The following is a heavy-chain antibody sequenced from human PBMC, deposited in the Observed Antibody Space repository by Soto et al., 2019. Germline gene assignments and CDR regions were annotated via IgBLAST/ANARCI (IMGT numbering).Heavy chain of an antibody. Sequence: QVQLVQSGAAVKKPGSSVKVSCKASGGTFSSYAISWVRQAPGQGLEWMGGIIPIFGTANYAQKFQGRVTITADASTSPAYMELSSLRSEDTAVYYCARVRVRFLEWLGSEGWGQGTLVTVSS. CDR1: GGTFSSYA. CDR2: IIPIFGTA. J-gene: IGHJ4*02. CDR3: ARVRVRFLEWLGSEG. V-gene: IGHV1-69*12. D-gene: IGHD3-3*01.